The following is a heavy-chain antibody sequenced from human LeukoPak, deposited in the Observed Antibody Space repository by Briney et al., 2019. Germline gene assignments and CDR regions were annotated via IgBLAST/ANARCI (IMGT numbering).Heavy chain of an antibody. CDR1: GGSFSGYY. CDR2: INHSGST. D-gene: IGHD5-24*01. CDR3: ARRTRGRGTYYFDY. J-gene: IGHJ4*02. Sequence: SETLSLTCAVYGGSFSGYYWSWIRQPPGKGLEWIGEINHSGSTNYNPSLKSRVTISVDTSKNQFSLKLSSVTAADTAVYYCARRTRGRGTYYFDYWGQGTLVTVSS. V-gene: IGHV4-34*01.